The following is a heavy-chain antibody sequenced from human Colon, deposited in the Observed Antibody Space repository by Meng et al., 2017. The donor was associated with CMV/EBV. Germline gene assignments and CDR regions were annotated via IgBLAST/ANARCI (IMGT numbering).Heavy chain of an antibody. V-gene: IGHV2-5*02. Sequence: HINVQGPGPTLAKHTQTLTLTCSLSGSSTSTIGVGLSRIRQAPGQALDWLAHMHGDETNEYNPTLSNRLTVTRDTSKMQVFLTLTNVDPVDTDTYYCVQRHNSSTGEVHWGQGTLVTVSS. CDR3: VQRHNSSTGEVH. CDR1: GSSTSTIGVG. J-gene: IGHJ4*02. D-gene: IGHD1-14*01. CDR2: MHGDETN.